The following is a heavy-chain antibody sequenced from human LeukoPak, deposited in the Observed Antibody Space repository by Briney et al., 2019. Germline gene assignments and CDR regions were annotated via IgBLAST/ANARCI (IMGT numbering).Heavy chain of an antibody. CDR3: ARGGGPFDY. Sequence: KPSETLSLTCTVSGGSISSSSYYWGWIRQPPGKGLEWIGEINHSGSTNYNPSLKSRVTISVDTSKNQFSLKLSSVTAADTAVYYCARGGGPFDYWGQGTLVTVSS. CDR1: GGSISSSSYY. J-gene: IGHJ4*02. V-gene: IGHV4-39*07. D-gene: IGHD3-16*01. CDR2: INHSGST.